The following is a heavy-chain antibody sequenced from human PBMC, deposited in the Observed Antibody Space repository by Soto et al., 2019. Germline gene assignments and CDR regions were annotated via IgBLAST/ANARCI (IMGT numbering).Heavy chain of an antibody. CDR2: ISSSSSYI. J-gene: IGHJ6*02. CDR1: GFTFSSYS. D-gene: IGHD3-16*01. CDR3: ARDPGDRVYYYGMDV. Sequence: EVQLVESGGGLVKPGGSLRLSCAASGFTFSSYSMNWVRQAPGKGLEWVSSISSSSSYIYYADSVKGRFTISRDNAKNSLYLQMNSLRAEDTAVYYCARDPGDRVYYYGMDVWGQGTTVTVSS. V-gene: IGHV3-21*01.